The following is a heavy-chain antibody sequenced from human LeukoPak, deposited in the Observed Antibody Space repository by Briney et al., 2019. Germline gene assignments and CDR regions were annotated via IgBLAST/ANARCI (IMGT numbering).Heavy chain of an antibody. CDR3: ARLSSSFGSDFDY. J-gene: IGHJ4*02. CDR2: IYYSGST. V-gene: IGHV4-59*01. D-gene: IGHD6-6*01. CDR1: GGAISSYY. Sequence: SETLSLTCTVSGGAISSYYWSWIRQPPGKGLEWIGYIYYSGSTNYNPSLKSRVTISVDTSKNQFSLKLSSVTAADTAVYYCARLSSSFGSDFDYWGQGTLVTVSS.